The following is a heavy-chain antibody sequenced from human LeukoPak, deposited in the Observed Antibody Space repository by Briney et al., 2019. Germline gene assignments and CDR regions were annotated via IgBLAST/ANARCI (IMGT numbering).Heavy chain of an antibody. J-gene: IGHJ4*02. D-gene: IGHD4-11*01. CDR2: INHSGSN. CDR1: SGTFSAYY. Sequence: SETLSLTCAVYSGTFSAYYWSWIRQAPGKGLEWIGEINHSGSNNYNPSLESRVTVLVDKSKNQLSLKLRSVTAADTAVYYCARGRENYSRAGFGYWAQGTLVTVSS. CDR3: ARGRENYSRAGFGY. V-gene: IGHV4-34*01.